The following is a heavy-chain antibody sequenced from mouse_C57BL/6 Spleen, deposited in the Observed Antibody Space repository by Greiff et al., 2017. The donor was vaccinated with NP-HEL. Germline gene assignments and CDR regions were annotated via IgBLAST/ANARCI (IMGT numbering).Heavy chain of an antibody. CDR3: ARVGLYDGYYVDY. CDR1: GYTFTSYW. D-gene: IGHD2-3*01. CDR2: IDPSDSYT. J-gene: IGHJ2*01. V-gene: IGHV1-69*01. Sequence: VQLQQSGAELVMPGASVKLSCKASGYTFTSYWMHWVKQRPGQGLEWIGEIDPSDSYTNYNQKFKGKSTLTVDKSSSTAYMQLSSLTSEDSAVYYCARVGLYDGYYVDYWGQGTTLPVSS.